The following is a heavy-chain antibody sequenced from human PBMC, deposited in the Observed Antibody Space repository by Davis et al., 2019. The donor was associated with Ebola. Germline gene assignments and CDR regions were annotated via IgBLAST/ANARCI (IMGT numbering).Heavy chain of an antibody. Sequence: SETLSLTCAVYGGSFSGYYWSWIRQPPGKGLEWIGEINHSGSTNYNPSLKSRVTISVDTSKNQFSLKLSSVTAADTAVYYCARKGYYYDSSGYYLRPFDYWGQGTLVTVSS. CDR2: INHSGST. V-gene: IGHV4-34*01. CDR1: GGSFSGYY. D-gene: IGHD3-22*01. CDR3: ARKGYYYDSSGYYLRPFDY. J-gene: IGHJ4*02.